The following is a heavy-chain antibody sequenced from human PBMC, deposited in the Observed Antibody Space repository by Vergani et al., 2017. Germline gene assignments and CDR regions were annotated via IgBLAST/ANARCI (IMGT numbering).Heavy chain of an antibody. CDR2: IRSKANSYAT. Sequence: EVQLVESGGGLVQPGGSLKLSCAASGFTFSGSAMHWVRQASGKGLEWVGRIRSKANSYATAYAASVKGRFTISRDDSKNTAYLQMNSLKTEDTAVYYCARGTAGYYGSGRDFDYWGQGTLVTVSS. CDR3: ARGTAGYYGSGRDFDY. J-gene: IGHJ4*02. V-gene: IGHV3-73*02. CDR1: GFTFSGSA. D-gene: IGHD3-10*01.